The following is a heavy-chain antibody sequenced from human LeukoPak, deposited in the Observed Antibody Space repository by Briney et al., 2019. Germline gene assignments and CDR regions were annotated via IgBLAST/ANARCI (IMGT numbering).Heavy chain of an antibody. V-gene: IGHV3-30-3*01. CDR3: AREDY. CDR2: MSYDGSNK. J-gene: IGHJ4*02. CDR1: GFTFSSYA. Sequence: PGGSLRLSCAASGFTFSSYAMYWVRQAPGKGLEWEAVMSYDGSNKYYADSVEGRFTISRDNSKNTLYLQMNSLRAEDTAVYYCAREDYWGQGTLVTVSS.